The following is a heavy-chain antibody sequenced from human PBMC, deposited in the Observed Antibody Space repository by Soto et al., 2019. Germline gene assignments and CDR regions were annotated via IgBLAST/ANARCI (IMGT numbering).Heavy chain of an antibody. CDR3: AKSTVTTGWYFDL. V-gene: IGHV3-66*01. D-gene: IGHD4-4*01. CDR2: MYSGGST. Sequence: EVQLVESGGGLVQPGGSLRLSCAASGLTVSNNYMNWVRQAPGKGLQWVSIMYSGGSTYYGDSVQGRFTISRDNSKNTVYLQMNSLRAGDTAVYYCAKSTVTTGWYFDLWGRGTLVTVSS. CDR1: GLTVSNNY. J-gene: IGHJ2*01.